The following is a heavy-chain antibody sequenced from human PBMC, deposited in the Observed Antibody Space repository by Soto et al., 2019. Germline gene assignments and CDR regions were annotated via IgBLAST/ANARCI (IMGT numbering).Heavy chain of an antibody. CDR3: ARTNIVFVPSSLFHRRGVYSFDS. J-gene: IGHJ4*02. D-gene: IGHD2-2*01. CDR1: GGSFSGYY. V-gene: IGHV4-34*01. CDR2: INHRGSA. Sequence: QVQLQQWGAGLLKSSETLSLTCAVYGGSFSGYYWSWIRQPPGKGLEWIGEINHRGSANSNPSLTGRVILSVDSFKNQFSLRLSCVSAADTAFYYCARTNIVFVPSSLFHRRGVYSFDSWGRGTLVTVSS.